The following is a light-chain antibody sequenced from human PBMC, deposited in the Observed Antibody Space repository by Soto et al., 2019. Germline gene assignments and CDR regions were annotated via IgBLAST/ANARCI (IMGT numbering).Light chain of an antibody. CDR2: DVS. CDR1: SSDVGDYNS. V-gene: IGLV2-11*01. Sequence: QSALTQPRSVSGSPGQSVTVSCIGTSSDVGDYNSVSWYQQHPGKAPKLMIYDVSKRPSGVPDRFSGSKSGNTASLTIPGLQAEDEADYFCAAWDDSLNGYVFGTGTKVTVL. J-gene: IGLJ1*01. CDR3: AAWDDSLNGYV.